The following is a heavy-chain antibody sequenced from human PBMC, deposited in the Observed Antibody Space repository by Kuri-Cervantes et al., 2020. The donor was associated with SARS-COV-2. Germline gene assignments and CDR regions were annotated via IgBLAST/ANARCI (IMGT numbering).Heavy chain of an antibody. D-gene: IGHD6-19*01. J-gene: IGHJ4*02. CDR1: GFTFSSYA. CDR2: ISGSGGST. Sequence: GGSLGLSCSASGFTFSSYAMSWVRQAPGKGLEWVSAISGSGGSTYYAVSVKGRFTISRDNSKNALYLQMNSLRAEDTAVYYCAKGIAVAGTGGFDYWGQGTLVTVSS. V-gene: IGHV3-23*01. CDR3: AKGIAVAGTGGFDY.